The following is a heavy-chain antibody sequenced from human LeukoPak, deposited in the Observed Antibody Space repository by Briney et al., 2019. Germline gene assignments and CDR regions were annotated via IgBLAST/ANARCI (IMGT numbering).Heavy chain of an antibody. CDR1: GYTFTGYY. D-gene: IGHD3-16*02. J-gene: IGHJ4*02. CDR3: ATVVGNSRLIPYDYVWGSYRYFDY. Sequence: GASVKVSCKASGYTFTGYYMHWVRQAPGQGLEWMGWINPNSGGTNYAQKFQGRVTMTTDTSTSTAYMELRSLRSEDTAVYYCATVVGNSRLIPYDYVWGSYRYFDYWGQGTLVTVSS. CDR2: INPNSGGT. V-gene: IGHV1-2*02.